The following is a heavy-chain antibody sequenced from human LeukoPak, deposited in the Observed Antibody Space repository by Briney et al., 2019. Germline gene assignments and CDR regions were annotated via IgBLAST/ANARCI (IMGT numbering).Heavy chain of an antibody. Sequence: GGSLRLSCAASGLTFSSYSMNWASHAPGKGLEWVSSMSSSSSYIYYADSVKGRFTISRDNAKNSLYLQMNSLIAEDTAVYYCAREETVMGEAFDIWGQGTMVTVSS. CDR2: MSSSSSYI. J-gene: IGHJ3*02. V-gene: IGHV3-21*01. D-gene: IGHD2-8*01. CDR1: GLTFSSYS. CDR3: AREETVMGEAFDI.